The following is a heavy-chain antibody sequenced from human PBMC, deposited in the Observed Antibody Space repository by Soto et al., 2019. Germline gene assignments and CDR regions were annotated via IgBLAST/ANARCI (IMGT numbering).Heavy chain of an antibody. CDR2: ISAYNGNT. D-gene: IGHD3-3*01. J-gene: IGHJ4*02. Sequence: ASVKVSCKASGYTFTSYGISWVRQAPGQGLEWMGWISAYNGNTNYAQKLQGRVTMTTDTSTSTAYMELRSLRSDDTAVYYCAREGPRCDFWSGYREDFDYWGQGTLVTVSS. CDR3: AREGPRCDFWSGYREDFDY. CDR1: GYTFTSYG. V-gene: IGHV1-18*01.